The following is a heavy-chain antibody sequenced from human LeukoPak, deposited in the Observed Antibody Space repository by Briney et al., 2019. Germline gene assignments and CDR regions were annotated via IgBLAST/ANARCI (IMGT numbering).Heavy chain of an antibody. J-gene: IGHJ3*02. CDR3: ARDNGRGELTGAFDI. D-gene: IGHD1-26*01. V-gene: IGHV1-69*04. CDR2: TIPILGIA. Sequence: SVKVSCKASGGTFSSYAISWVRQAPGQGLEWMGRTIPILGIANYAQKFQGRVTITADKSTSTAYMELSSLRSEDTAVYYCARDNGRGELTGAFDIWGQGTMVTVSS. CDR1: GGTFSSYA.